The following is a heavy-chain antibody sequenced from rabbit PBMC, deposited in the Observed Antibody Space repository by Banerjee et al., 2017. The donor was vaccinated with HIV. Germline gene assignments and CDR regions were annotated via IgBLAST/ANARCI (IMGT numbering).Heavy chain of an antibody. Sequence: QEQLVESGGGLVQPEGSLTLTCKASGFTLSSSDYMCWVRQAPGKGLEWIGCIVAGSSGTTYYASWAKGRFTISKTSSTTVTLQMTSLTAADTATYFCARGENYGYDGYALWGPGTLVTVS. CDR2: IVAGSSGTT. V-gene: IGHV1S45*01. J-gene: IGHJ4*01. CDR3: ARGENYGYDGYAL. CDR1: GFTLSSSDY. D-gene: IGHD6-1*01.